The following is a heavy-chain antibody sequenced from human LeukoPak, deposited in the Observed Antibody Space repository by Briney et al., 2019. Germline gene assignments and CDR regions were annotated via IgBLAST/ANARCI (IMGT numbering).Heavy chain of an antibody. CDR1: GGTFSSYA. Sequence: ASVKVSCTASGGTFSSYANSWVRQAPGQGLEWMGGIIPIFGTANYAQKFQGRVTITADESTSTAYMELSSLRSEDTAVYYCARDIVGAIGYWGQGTLVTVSS. CDR3: ARDIVGAIGY. D-gene: IGHD1-26*01. CDR2: IIPIFGTA. V-gene: IGHV1-69*13. J-gene: IGHJ4*02.